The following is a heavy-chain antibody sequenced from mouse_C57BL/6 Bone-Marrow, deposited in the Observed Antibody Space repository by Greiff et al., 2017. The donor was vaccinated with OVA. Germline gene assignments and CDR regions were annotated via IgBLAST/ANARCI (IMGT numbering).Heavy chain of an antibody. D-gene: IGHD6-1*01. V-gene: IGHV1-26*01. CDR3: ASRCLPWCAY. J-gene: IGHJ3*01. CDR1: GYTFTDYY. Sequence: EVQLQQSGPELVKPGASVKISCKASGYTFTDYYMNWVKQSHGKSLEWIGDINPNNGGTSYNQKFKGKATLTVDKSSSTAYMELRSLTSEDSAVYYCASRCLPWCAYWGQGTLVTVSA. CDR2: INPNNGGT.